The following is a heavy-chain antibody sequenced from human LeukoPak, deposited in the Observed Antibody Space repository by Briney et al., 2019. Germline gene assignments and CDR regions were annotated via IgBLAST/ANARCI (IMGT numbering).Heavy chain of an antibody. V-gene: IGHV3-21*04. CDR2: IRGSRTYM. J-gene: IGHJ4*02. CDR1: GFTFSSYS. CDR3: AGRLYGSGRGFDY. D-gene: IGHD3-10*01. Sequence: GGSLRLSCVASGFTFSSYSMNWVRQAPGKGLEWVSSIRGSRTYMYYADSVKGRFTVSRDNAKNSLYLQMNSLTADDTAVYYCAGRLYGSGRGFDYWGQGTLVTVSS.